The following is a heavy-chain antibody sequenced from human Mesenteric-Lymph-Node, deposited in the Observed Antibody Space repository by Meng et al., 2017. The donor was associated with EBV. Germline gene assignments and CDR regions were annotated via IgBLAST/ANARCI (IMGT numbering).Heavy chain of an antibody. D-gene: IGHD5-18*01. CDR3: SIWDTGALQNY. CDR1: GASFSGHY. J-gene: IGHJ4*02. CDR2: IDPTGNT. Sequence: QVNPQEWGAGLVTPSETLSLTCAAYGASFSGHYGGWMRPPPGKGLEWIGEIDPTGNTKYIPSLKSRVTISLDTSRNQLSLKLTSVTAADTAVYYCSIWDTGALQNYWGPGTLVTVSS. V-gene: IGHV4-34*01.